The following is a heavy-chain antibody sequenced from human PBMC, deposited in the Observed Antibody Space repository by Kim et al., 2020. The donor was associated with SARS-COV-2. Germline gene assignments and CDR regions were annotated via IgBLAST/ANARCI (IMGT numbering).Heavy chain of an antibody. D-gene: IGHD4-17*01. CDR1: GFTFSSYS. J-gene: IGHJ6*02. Sequence: GSLRLSCAASGFTFSSYSMNWVRQAPGKGLEWVSSISSSSSYIYYADSVKGRFTISRDNAKNSLYLQMNSLRAEDTAVYYCARDPPYGDYVYYYYGMDVWGQGTTVTVSS. CDR2: ISSSSSYI. V-gene: IGHV3-21*01. CDR3: ARDPPYGDYVYYYYGMDV.